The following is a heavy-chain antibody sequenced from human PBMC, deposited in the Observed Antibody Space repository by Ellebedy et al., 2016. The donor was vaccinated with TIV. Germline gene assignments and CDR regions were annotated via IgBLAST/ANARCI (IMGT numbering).Heavy chain of an antibody. CDR1: GGSFSGYY. D-gene: IGHD3-22*01. CDR3: ARGLWDYDSSGYYPDV. J-gene: IGHJ6*02. Sequence: ESLKISXAVYGGSFSGYYWSWIRQPPGKGLEWIGEINHSGSTNYNPSLKSRVTISVDTSKNQFSLKLSSVTAADTAVYYCARGLWDYDSSGYYPDVWGQGTTVTVSS. CDR2: INHSGST. V-gene: IGHV4-34*01.